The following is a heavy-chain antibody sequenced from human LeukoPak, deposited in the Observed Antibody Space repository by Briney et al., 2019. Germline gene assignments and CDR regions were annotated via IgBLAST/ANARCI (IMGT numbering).Heavy chain of an antibody. CDR3: AGDVGGKYYYDSSGYNY. D-gene: IGHD3-22*01. V-gene: IGHV1-18*01. J-gene: IGHJ4*02. CDR2: ISAYNGNT. Sequence: ASVKVSCKASGYTFTSYGISWVRQAPGQGLEWMGWISAYNGNTNYAQKLQGRVTMTTDTSTSTAYMELRSLRSDDTAVYYCAGDVGGKYYYDSSGYNYWGQGTLVTVSS. CDR1: GYTFTSYG.